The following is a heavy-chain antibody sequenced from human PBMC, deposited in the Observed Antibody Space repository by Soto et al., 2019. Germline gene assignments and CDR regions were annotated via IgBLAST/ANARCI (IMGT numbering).Heavy chain of an antibody. J-gene: IGHJ4*02. V-gene: IGHV4-30-4*01. CDR3: ASEFGAPPKMYGWNDPWASYLHS. CDR2: IFYSGST. CDR1: GGAISSRDYS. Sequence: QVQLQESGPGLVKPSHTLSLTCTVSGGAISSRDYSWGWVRQPPGEGLVWMGHIFYSGSTYYNPSLKSRVTVSTDTSRTQFSLKLNSVTAADTAVYFCASEFGAPPKMYGWNDPWASYLHSWGPGALVTVSS. D-gene: IGHD1-1*01.